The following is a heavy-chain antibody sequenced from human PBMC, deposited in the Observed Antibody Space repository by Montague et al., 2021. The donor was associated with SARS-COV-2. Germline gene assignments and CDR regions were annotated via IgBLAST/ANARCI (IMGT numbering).Heavy chain of an antibody. CDR1: GGSFSGYY. J-gene: IGHJ6*02. Sequence: TLSLTCAVYGGSFSGYYWSWIRQPPGRGLEWIGETNDSGRTNYNPSLKGRVTISVDTSKNQFSLRLSSVTAAETAVYYCARGYCSGSGCYYYYGMDVWGQGTTVTVSS. V-gene: IGHV4-34*01. CDR2: TNDSGRT. CDR3: ARGYCSGSGCYYYYGMDV. D-gene: IGHD2-15*01.